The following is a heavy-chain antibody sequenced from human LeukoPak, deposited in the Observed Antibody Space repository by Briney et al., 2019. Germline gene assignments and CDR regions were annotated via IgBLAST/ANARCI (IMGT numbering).Heavy chain of an antibody. CDR3: ARGNHLWGY. J-gene: IGHJ4*02. CDR2: ISYDGSNK. Sequence: PGGSLRLSCAASGFTFSSYAMHWVRQAPGKGLEWVAVISYDGSNKYYADSVKGRFTISRDNSKNTLYLQMNSLRAEDTAVYYCARGNHLWGYWGQGTLVTVSS. V-gene: IGHV3-30-3*01. D-gene: IGHD3-16*01. CDR1: GFTFSSYA.